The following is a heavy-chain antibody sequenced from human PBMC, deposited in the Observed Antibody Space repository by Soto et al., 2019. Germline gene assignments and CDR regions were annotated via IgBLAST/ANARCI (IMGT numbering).Heavy chain of an antibody. D-gene: IGHD3-10*01. Sequence: QVQLQESGPGLVKPSETLSLTCTVSGDSISRYYWSWIRLSPGKGLEWIGSIYYSGETNYNPSVTSRVTISVDRTKNQFSLKLSSVTAADTALYYCARDQGGEFLKGSGMDVWGQGTTVTVSS. CDR1: GDSISRYY. J-gene: IGHJ6*02. CDR3: ARDQGGEFLKGSGMDV. CDR2: IYYSGET. V-gene: IGHV4-59*01.